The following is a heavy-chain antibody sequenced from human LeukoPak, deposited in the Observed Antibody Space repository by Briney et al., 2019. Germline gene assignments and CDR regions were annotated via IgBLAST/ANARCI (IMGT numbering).Heavy chain of an antibody. CDR1: GFTFSSHG. J-gene: IGHJ3*02. CDR2: IWYDGSNK. Sequence: GGSLRLSCAASGFTFSSHGMHRVRQAPGKGLEWVAVIWYDGSNKYYADSVKGRFTISRDNSKNTLYLQMNSLRAEDTAVYYCARSRSGSYSIWGQGTMVTVSS. CDR3: ARSRSGSYSI. V-gene: IGHV3-33*01. D-gene: IGHD1-26*01.